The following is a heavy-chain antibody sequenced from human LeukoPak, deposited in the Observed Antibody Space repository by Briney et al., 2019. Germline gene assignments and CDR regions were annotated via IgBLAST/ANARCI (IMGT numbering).Heavy chain of an antibody. Sequence: GGSLRLSCAASGFSFGSYAMSWVRQAPGKGLEWVSAISGSGGSTYYADSVKGRFTISRDNSKNTLYLKMNSLRAEDTDVYYCAKDRAVAGTNDFDYWGQGTLVTVSS. D-gene: IGHD6-19*01. CDR3: AKDRAVAGTNDFDY. CDR1: GFSFGSYA. CDR2: ISGSGGST. J-gene: IGHJ4*02. V-gene: IGHV3-23*01.